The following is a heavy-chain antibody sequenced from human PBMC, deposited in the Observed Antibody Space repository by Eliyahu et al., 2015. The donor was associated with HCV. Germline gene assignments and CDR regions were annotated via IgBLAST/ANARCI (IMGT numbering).Heavy chain of an antibody. J-gene: IGHJ4*02. CDR3: AKEVGVVAATRGTFDY. CDR2: ISGSGGST. V-gene: IGHV3-23*01. CDR1: GFTFSXXX. D-gene: IGHD2-15*01. Sequence: EVQLLESGGGLVQPGGSLRLSCAASGFTFSXXXIGGGRQAPGKGLXWVSAISGSGGSTYYADSVKGRFTISRDNSKNTLYLQMNSLRAEDTAVYYCAKEVGVVAATRGTFDYWGQGTLVTVSS.